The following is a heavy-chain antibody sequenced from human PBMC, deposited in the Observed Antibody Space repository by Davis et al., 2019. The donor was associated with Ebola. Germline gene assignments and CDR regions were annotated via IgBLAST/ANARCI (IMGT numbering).Heavy chain of an antibody. CDR1: GYTFTSYD. V-gene: IGHV1-8*03. Sequence: ASVKVSCKASGYTFTSYDINWVRQATGQGLEWMGWMNPNSGNTGYAQKFQGRVTITANESTSTAYMELSSLRSEDTAVYYCARLSVAGTHAIDYWGQGTLVTVSS. CDR2: MNPNSGNT. J-gene: IGHJ4*02. D-gene: IGHD6-19*01. CDR3: ARLSVAGTHAIDY.